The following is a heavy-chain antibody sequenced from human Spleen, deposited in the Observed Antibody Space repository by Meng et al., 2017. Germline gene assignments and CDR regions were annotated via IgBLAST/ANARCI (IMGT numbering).Heavy chain of an antibody. CDR3: ARVVNGYSSGWYVDY. Sequence: ESLKISCAASGFTFSSYAMSWVRQAPGKGLEWIGYIYYSGNTNYNPSLKSRVTISVDTSKNQFSLKVSSVTAADTAVYYCARVVNGYSSGWYVDYWGQGTLVTVSS. V-gene: IGHV4-59*01. CDR1: GFTFSSYA. J-gene: IGHJ4*02. D-gene: IGHD6-19*01. CDR2: IYYSGNT.